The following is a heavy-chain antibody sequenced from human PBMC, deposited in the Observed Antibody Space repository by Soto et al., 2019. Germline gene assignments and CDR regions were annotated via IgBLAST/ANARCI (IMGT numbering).Heavy chain of an antibody. J-gene: IGHJ4*02. CDR3: ARSSFDY. CDR1: GFTFSGYT. CDR2: ITSSSSYI. V-gene: IGHV3-21*01. Sequence: GGSLRLSCAASGFTFSGYTMNWVRQAPGKGLEWVSSITSSSSYIYYADSVKGRFTISRDNAKNSLYLQINSLRAEDTAMYYCARSSFDYWGQGTLVTVSS.